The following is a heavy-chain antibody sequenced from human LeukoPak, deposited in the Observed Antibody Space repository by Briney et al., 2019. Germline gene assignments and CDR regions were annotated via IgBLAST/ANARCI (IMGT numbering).Heavy chain of an antibody. CDR2: ISGSGGST. D-gene: IGHD3-9*01. CDR1: GFTFSSYA. V-gene: IGHV3-23*01. Sequence: GGSLRLSCAASGFTFSSYAMSWARQAPGKGLEWVSAISGSGGSTYYADSVKGRFTISRDNSKNTLYLQMNSLRAEDTAVYYCAKGPNRYFDWSNYWGQGTLVTVSS. CDR3: AKGPNRYFDWSNY. J-gene: IGHJ4*02.